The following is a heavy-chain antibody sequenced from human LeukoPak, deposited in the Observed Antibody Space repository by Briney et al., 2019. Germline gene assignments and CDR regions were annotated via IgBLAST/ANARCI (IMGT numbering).Heavy chain of an antibody. CDR1: GGSVSSYC. J-gene: IGHJ6*02. Sequence: SETLSLTCSVSGGSVSSYCWSWIRQSPGKGLEWIGYIHNSGRTNYNPSLKSRVTGFVDTSKKQFSLKLNSVTAADTAVYYCARGPLIYGMDVWGQGTTVTVSS. CDR3: ARGPLIYGMDV. V-gene: IGHV4-59*02. CDR2: IHNSGRT.